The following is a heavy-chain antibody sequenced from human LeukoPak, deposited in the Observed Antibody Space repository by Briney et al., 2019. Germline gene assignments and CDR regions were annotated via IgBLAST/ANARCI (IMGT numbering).Heavy chain of an antibody. CDR1: GGSISSGGYS. CDR2: IYHSGST. V-gene: IGHV4-30-2*01. CDR3: ARGIAAAGTLYYFDY. J-gene: IGHJ4*02. D-gene: IGHD6-13*01. Sequence: SETLSLTCAVSGGSISSGGYSWSWIRQPPGNGLEWIGYIYHSGSTYYNPSLKSRVTISVDRSKNQFSLKLNSVTAADTAVYYCARGIAAAGTLYYFDYWGQGTLVTVSS.